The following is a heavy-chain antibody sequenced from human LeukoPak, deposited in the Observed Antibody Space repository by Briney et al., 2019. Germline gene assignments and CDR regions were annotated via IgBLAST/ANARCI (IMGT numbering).Heavy chain of an antibody. V-gene: IGHV3-74*01. CDR1: GFIFSNYA. CDR3: ARAFGSGSQVINYFDF. CDR2: INSDGSTT. Sequence: HAVGSLRLSCAASGFIFSNYALMWLRQSPGKGLEWVSSINSDGSTTTYADSVKGRFTISRDNAKNMVYLQMNSLRAEDTAVYYCARAFGSGSQVINYFDFWGQGTLVTVSS. D-gene: IGHD3-10*01. J-gene: IGHJ4*02.